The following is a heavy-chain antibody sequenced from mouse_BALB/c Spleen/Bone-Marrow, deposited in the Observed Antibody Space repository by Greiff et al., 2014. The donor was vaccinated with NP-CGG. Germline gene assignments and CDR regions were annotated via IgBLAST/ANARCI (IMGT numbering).Heavy chain of an antibody. Sequence: VQRVESGAELARPGASVKMSCKAPGYTFTSYTMHWVKQRPGQGLEWIGYINPSSGYTNYNQKFKDKATLTADKSSSTAYMQLSSLTSEDSAVYYCARSLRWYFDVWGAGTTVTASS. CDR3: ARSLRWYFDV. D-gene: IGHD1-1*01. CDR2: INPSSGYT. CDR1: GYTFTSYT. J-gene: IGHJ1*01. V-gene: IGHV1-4*01.